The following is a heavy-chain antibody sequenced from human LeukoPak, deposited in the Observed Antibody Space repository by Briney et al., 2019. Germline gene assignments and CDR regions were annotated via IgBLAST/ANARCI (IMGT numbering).Heavy chain of an antibody. CDR1: GFTFSSYS. Sequence: GGSLRLSCAAFGFTFSSYSMNWVRQAPGKGLEWVSYISSSSSTIYYADSVKGRFTISRDNAKNSLYLQMNSLRAEDTAVYYCARVRTYYYDSSGYPYGMDVWGQGTTVTVSS. CDR2: ISSSSSTI. V-gene: IGHV3-48*01. D-gene: IGHD3-22*01. CDR3: ARVRTYYYDSSGYPYGMDV. J-gene: IGHJ6*02.